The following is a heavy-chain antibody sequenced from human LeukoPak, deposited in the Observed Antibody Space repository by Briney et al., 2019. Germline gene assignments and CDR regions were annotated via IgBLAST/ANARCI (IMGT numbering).Heavy chain of an antibody. Sequence: GASVKVSCTASGYTFTGYFMHWVRQAPGQGLEWMGWINAISGDTNYAQKFRGRVTMTRDTSINTAYMELSRLRSDDTAVYYCARSLQQLVPDDAFDIWGQGTMVTVSS. D-gene: IGHD6-13*01. CDR2: INAISGDT. CDR1: GYTFTGYF. CDR3: ARSLQQLVPDDAFDI. V-gene: IGHV1-2*02. J-gene: IGHJ3*02.